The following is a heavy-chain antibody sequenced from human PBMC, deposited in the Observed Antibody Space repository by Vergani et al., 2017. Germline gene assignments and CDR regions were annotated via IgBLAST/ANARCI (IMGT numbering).Heavy chain of an antibody. CDR2: IDWYDAK. J-gene: IGHJ4*02. V-gene: IGHV2-70*01. Sequence: QVTLRESGPALLKPTQTLTLTCTFSGFSLNTAGMRVSWIRQTPGKALEWLAHIDWYDAKYYRTSLKTRLTISKDTSKNQVVLTMTNMVPVDTATYYCARIVGIVSTRLYFFDYWGQGTLVTVSS. CDR3: ARIVGIVSTRLYFFDY. D-gene: IGHD1-26*01. CDR1: GFSLNTAGMR.